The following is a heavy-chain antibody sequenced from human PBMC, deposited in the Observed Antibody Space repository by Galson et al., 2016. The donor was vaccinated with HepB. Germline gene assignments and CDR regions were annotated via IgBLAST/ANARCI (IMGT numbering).Heavy chain of an antibody. CDR1: GFTVSSNY. Sequence: SLRLSCAASGFTVSSNYMNWVRQAPGKGLQWVSVIYSGGFTYYADSLKGRFTISRHNSKNTLYLQMNSLRAEDTAAYYCARGRWQLDWGQGTLVTVSS. CDR2: IYSGGFT. CDR3: ARGRWQLD. D-gene: IGHD6-13*01. V-gene: IGHV3-53*04. J-gene: IGHJ4*02.